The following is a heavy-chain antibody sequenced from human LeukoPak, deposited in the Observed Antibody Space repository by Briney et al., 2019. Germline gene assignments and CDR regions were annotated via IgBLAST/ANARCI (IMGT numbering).Heavy chain of an antibody. V-gene: IGHV1-2*06. D-gene: IGHD1-26*01. J-gene: IGHJ3*02. CDR1: GYTFTGYY. CDR3: AREWELRFAFDI. Sequence: GASVKVSCKASGYTFTGYYMHWVRQAPGQGLERMGRINPNSGGTNYAQKFQGRVTMTRDTSISTAYMELSRLRSDDTAVYYCAREWELRFAFDIWGQGTMVTVSS. CDR2: INPNSGGT.